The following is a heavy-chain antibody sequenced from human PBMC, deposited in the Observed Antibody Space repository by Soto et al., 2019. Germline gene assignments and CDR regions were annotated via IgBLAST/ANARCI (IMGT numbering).Heavy chain of an antibody. CDR3: ARGPQRLPFDY. Sequence: QVQLVESGGGVVQPGRSLRLSCAASGFSFSSYPMHWVRQSPGKGLEWVAVISYDGSTKYYADSVKGRFTISRDNSKNRLFLQMNSLRAEDTAVYYWARGPQRLPFDYWGQGTLVTVSS. D-gene: IGHD6-25*01. V-gene: IGHV3-30-3*01. CDR1: GFSFSSYP. CDR2: ISYDGSTK. J-gene: IGHJ4*02.